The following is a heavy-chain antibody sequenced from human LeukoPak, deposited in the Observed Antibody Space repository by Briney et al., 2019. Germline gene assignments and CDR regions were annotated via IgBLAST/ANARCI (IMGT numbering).Heavy chain of an antibody. CDR2: IIPIFGTA. D-gene: IGHD2-15*01. V-gene: IGHV1-69*01. CDR1: GGTFSSYA. J-gene: IGHJ3*02. Sequence: SVKVSCKASGGTFSSYAISWVRQAPGQGLEWMGGIIPIFGTANYAQKFQGRVTITADESTSTAYMELSSLRSEDTAVYYCARDDGWPPRIDAFDIWGQGTMVTVSS. CDR3: ARDDGWPPRIDAFDI.